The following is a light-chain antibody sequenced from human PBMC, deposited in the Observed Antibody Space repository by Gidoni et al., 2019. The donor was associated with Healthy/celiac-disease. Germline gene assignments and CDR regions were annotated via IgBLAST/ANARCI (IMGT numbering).Light chain of an antibody. Sequence: IVLTQSPGTLSLSTGERATLSCRASQSVSSSYLAWYQQKPGQAPRLLIYGASSRATGIPDRFSGSGSGTDFTLTISRLEPEDFAVYYCQQYGSSSXTFGQGTKVEIK. CDR1: QSVSSSY. CDR2: GAS. CDR3: QQYGSSSXT. V-gene: IGKV3-20*01. J-gene: IGKJ1*01.